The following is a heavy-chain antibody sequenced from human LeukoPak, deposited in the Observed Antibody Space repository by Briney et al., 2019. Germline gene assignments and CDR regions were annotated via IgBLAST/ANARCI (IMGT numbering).Heavy chain of an antibody. Sequence: GGSLRLSCAASGFTFSSYWMTWVRQAPGKGLEWVANIKEDGSEKYYVDSVKGRFTISRDVAKNSLYLQMNSLRAEDTAVYYCARDARGYNNVDAFDIWGQGTMVTVSS. CDR3: ARDARGYNNVDAFDI. J-gene: IGHJ3*02. CDR2: IKEDGSEK. V-gene: IGHV3-7*01. CDR1: GFTFSSYW. D-gene: IGHD5-18*01.